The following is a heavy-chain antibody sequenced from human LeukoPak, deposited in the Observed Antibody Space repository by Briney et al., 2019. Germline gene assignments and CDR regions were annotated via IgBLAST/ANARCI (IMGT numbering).Heavy chain of an antibody. J-gene: IGHJ6*02. CDR3: ARDTAMARYGMDV. CDR2: INHSGST. D-gene: IGHD5-18*01. CDR1: GGSFSGYY. V-gene: IGHV4-34*01. Sequence: PSETLSLTCAVYGGSFSGYYWSWIRQPPGKGLEWIGEINHSGSTNYNPSLKSRVTISVDTSKNQFSLKLSSVTAADTAVYYCARDTAMARYGMDVWGQGTTVTVSS.